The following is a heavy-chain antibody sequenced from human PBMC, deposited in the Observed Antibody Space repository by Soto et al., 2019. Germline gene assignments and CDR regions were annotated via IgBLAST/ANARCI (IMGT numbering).Heavy chain of an antibody. D-gene: IGHD3-22*01. V-gene: IGHV4-38-2*01. Sequence: SETLSLTCDVTGYSISSGFYWGWLRQAPGMGLEWIASIYHSGNSRSSPSFKSRVTISADTSKNQISLRLKSVTAADTAVYYCARVIYYDTTAYFEFYFDYWGQGTLVTVSS. CDR3: ARVIYYDTTAYFEFYFDY. CDR1: GYSISSGFY. J-gene: IGHJ4*02. CDR2: IYHSGNS.